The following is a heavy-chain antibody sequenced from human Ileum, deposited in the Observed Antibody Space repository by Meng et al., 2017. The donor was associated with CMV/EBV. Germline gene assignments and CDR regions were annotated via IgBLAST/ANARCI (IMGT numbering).Heavy chain of an antibody. CDR3: AAALEFNWFDP. CDR1: GGIFSSYA. Sequence: SCKVSGGIFSSYAISWVRQAPGQGLEWMGGIIPIFGTANYAQKFQGRVTITTDESTSTAYMELSSLRSEDTAVYYCAAALEFNWFDPWGQGTLVTVSS. J-gene: IGHJ5*02. D-gene: IGHD3-3*01. CDR2: IIPIFGTA. V-gene: IGHV1-69*05.